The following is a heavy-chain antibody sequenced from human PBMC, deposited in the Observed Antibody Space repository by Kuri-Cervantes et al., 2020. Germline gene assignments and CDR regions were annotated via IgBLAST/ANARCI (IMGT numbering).Heavy chain of an antibody. CDR2: IYHSGST. Sequence: GSLRLSCAVSGYSISSGYYWGWIRQPPGKGLEWIGSIYHSGSTYYNPSLKSRVTISVDTSKNQFSLKLSSVTAADTAVYYCARAGEGTEFHFDYWGQGNLVTVSS. CDR1: GYSISSGYY. D-gene: IGHD3-10*01. CDR3: ARAGEGTEFHFDY. V-gene: IGHV4-38-2*01. J-gene: IGHJ4*02.